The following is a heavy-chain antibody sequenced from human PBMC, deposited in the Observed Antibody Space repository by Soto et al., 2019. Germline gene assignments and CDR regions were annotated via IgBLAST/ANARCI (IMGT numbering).Heavy chain of an antibody. CDR2: IYYSGST. V-gene: IGHV4-31*03. CDR3: ARGTSYYYYYMDV. J-gene: IGHJ6*03. Sequence: TSETLSLTCTVSGGSISSGGYYWSWIRQHPGKGLEWIGYIYYSGSTYYNPSLKSRVTISVDTSKNQFSLKLSSVTAADTAVYYCARGTSYYYYYMDVWGKGTTVTVSS. CDR1: GGSISSGGYY. D-gene: IGHD1-7*01.